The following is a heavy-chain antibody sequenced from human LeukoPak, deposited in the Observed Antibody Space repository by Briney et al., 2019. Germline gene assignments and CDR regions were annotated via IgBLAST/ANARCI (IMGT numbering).Heavy chain of an antibody. J-gene: IGHJ4*02. V-gene: IGHV3-33*01. D-gene: IGHD1-20*01. CDR1: GFTFQSYG. CDR2: IWHDGSDK. Sequence: GRSPRLSCAASGFTFQSYGMHWVRQAPGKGLEWVALIWHDGSDKGYADSVKGRFTISRDNSKNTLYLQMSSLRAEDTAVYYCARDFNWNLGDYWGQGTLVTVSS. CDR3: ARDFNWNLGDY.